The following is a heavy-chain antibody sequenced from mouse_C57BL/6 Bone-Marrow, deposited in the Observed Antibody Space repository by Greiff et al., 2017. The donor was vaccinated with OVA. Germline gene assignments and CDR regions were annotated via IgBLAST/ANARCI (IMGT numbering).Heavy chain of an antibody. CDR2: ISSGSSTI. V-gene: IGHV5-17*01. J-gene: IGHJ1*03. Sequence: EVKVEESGGGLVKPGGSLKLSCAASGFTFSDYGMHWVRQAPEKGLEWVAYISSGSSTIYYADTVKGRFTISRDNAKNTLFLQITSLRSEDTAMYYCARINYWYFDVWGTGTTVTVSS. CDR3: ARINYWYFDV. CDR1: GFTFSDYG.